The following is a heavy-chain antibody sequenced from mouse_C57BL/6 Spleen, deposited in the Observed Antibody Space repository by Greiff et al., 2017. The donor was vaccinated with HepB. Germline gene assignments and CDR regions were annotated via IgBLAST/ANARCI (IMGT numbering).Heavy chain of an antibody. CDR3: ARTTMITLDAMDY. CDR1: GYTFTDYY. Sequence: VQLQQSGPELVKPGASVKISCKASGYTFTDYYMNWVKQSHGKSLEWIGDINPNNGGTSYNQKFKGKATLTVDKSSSTAYMELRSLTSEDSAVYYCARTTMITLDAMDYWGQGTSVTVSS. D-gene: IGHD2-4*01. CDR2: INPNNGGT. J-gene: IGHJ4*01. V-gene: IGHV1-26*01.